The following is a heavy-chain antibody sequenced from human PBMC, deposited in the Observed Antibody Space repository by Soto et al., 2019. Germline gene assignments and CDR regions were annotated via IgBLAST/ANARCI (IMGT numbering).Heavy chain of an antibody. Sequence: APGKGLEWVSSISSSSSYIYYADSVKGRFTISRDNAKNSLYLQMNSLRAEDTAVYYCARDVGGYSYGNFDSWGQGTLVTVSS. V-gene: IGHV3-21*01. D-gene: IGHD5-18*01. CDR3: ARDVGGYSYGNFDS. CDR2: ISSSSSYI. J-gene: IGHJ4*02.